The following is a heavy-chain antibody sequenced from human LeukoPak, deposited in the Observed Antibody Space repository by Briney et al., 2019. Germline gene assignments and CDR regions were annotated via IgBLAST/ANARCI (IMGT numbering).Heavy chain of an antibody. CDR3: AKTLWFRAPNGWFDL. J-gene: IGHJ5*02. V-gene: IGHV3-23*01. D-gene: IGHD3-10*01. CDR2: MRGRGGDI. CDR1: GFTFSTYA. Sequence: PGGSLRLSCAASGFTFSTYAMSWVRQAPGKGLEWASVMRGRGGDIYYAASVKGRFAISRDNYKNTLYLQMNSLRAEDTAVYYCAKTLWFRAPNGWFDLWGQGTLVTVSS.